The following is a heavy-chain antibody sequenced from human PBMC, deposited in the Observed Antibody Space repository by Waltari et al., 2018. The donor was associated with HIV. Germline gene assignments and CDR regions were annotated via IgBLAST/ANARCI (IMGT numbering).Heavy chain of an antibody. V-gene: IGHV3-30*18. CDR1: GFTFSSYG. CDR3: AKDRQKIGYYDILTGYLDY. J-gene: IGHJ4*02. Sequence: QVQLVESGGGVVQPRRSLRPSCAASGFTFSSYGIPWVRQAPGKGLEWVAVISYDGSNKYYADSVKGRFTISRDNSKNTLYLQMNSLRAEDTAVYYCAKDRQKIGYYDILTGYLDYWGQGTLVTVSS. CDR2: ISYDGSNK. D-gene: IGHD3-9*01.